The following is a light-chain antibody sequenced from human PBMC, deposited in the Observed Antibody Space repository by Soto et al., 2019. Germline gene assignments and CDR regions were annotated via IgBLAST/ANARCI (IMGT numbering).Light chain of an antibody. CDR2: AAS. Sequence: DIQMTQSPSSLSASVGDRVTITCRASQTISSYLNWYQQKPGKAPKLLIYAASTLQSGVPSRFRGSGSGRAFTLTISSLQPDDFATYYCQHSSSTPRTFGQVTKLEIK. V-gene: IGKV1-39*01. J-gene: IGKJ2*01. CDR3: QHSSSTPRT. CDR1: QTISSY.